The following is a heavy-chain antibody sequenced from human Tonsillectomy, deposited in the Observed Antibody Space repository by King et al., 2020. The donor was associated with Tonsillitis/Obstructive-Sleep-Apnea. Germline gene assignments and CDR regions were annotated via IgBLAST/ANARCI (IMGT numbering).Heavy chain of an antibody. D-gene: IGHD3-22*01. Sequence: QLVQSGAEVKKPGASVKVSCKASGYTFTSYGISWVRQAPGQGLEWMGWISAYNGNTNYAQKLQGRVTMTTDTSTSTAYMELRSLRSDDTAVYYCARETTYYDSSGYSDDAFDIWGQGTMVTVSS. J-gene: IGHJ3*02. CDR2: ISAYNGNT. CDR1: GYTFTSYG. V-gene: IGHV1-18*01. CDR3: ARETTYYDSSGYSDDAFDI.